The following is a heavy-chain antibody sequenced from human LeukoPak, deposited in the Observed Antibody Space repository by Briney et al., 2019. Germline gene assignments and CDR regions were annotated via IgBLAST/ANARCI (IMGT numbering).Heavy chain of an antibody. D-gene: IGHD3-10*01. CDR1: GFTFSSYA. CDR3: AKDLWFGELRGTYDY. V-gene: IGHV3-23*01. CDR2: ISGSGAYT. J-gene: IGHJ4*02. Sequence: PGGSLRLSCAASGFTFSSYAMSWVRQAPGKGLEWVSAISGSGAYTYYADSVKGRLTISRDNSKNTLYLQMNSLTAEDTAVYYCAKDLWFGELRGTYDYWGQGTLVTVSS.